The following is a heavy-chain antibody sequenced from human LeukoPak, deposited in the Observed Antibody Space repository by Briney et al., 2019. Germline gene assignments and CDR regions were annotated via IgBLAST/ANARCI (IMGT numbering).Heavy chain of an antibody. CDR3: AKAVAVAGRSPFDY. D-gene: IGHD6-19*01. V-gene: IGHV3-23*01. CDR1: GFTVTSNY. Sequence: PGGSLRLSCAASGFTVTSNYMSWVRQAPGKGLEWVSAISGSGGSTYYADSVKGRFTISRDNSKNTLYLQMSSLRAEDTAVYYCAKAVAVAGRSPFDYWGQGTLVTVSS. J-gene: IGHJ4*02. CDR2: ISGSGGST.